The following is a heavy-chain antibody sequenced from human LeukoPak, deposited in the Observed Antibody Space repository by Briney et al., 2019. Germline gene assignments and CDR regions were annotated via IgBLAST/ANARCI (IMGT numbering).Heavy chain of an antibody. Sequence: ASVKVSCKAAGYTFTSYGISWVRQAPGQGLEWMGWISAYNGNTNYAQKLQGRVTMTTDTSTSTAYMELRSLRSDDTAVYYCARDHKVYYDYVWGSYRLDYWGREPWSPSPQ. CDR1: GYTFTSYG. CDR3: ARDHKVYYDYVWGSYRLDY. V-gene: IGHV1-18*04. D-gene: IGHD3-16*02. CDR2: ISAYNGNT. J-gene: IGHJ4*02.